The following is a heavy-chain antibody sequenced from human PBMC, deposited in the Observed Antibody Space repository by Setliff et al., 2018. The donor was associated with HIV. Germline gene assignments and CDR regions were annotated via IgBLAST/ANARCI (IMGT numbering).Heavy chain of an antibody. Sequence: SETLSLTCAVSGYSISSSYYWGRIRQPPGKGLEWIASVNHGGSAYYNPSHKSRVTTSVDTSKNQFSLRLSSVTAADTAVYYCAGQGIVGVARAFDIWGQGTKVTVSS. D-gene: IGHD1-26*01. CDR2: VNHGGSA. V-gene: IGHV4-38-2*01. CDR3: AGQGIVGVARAFDI. CDR1: GYSISSSYY. J-gene: IGHJ3*02.